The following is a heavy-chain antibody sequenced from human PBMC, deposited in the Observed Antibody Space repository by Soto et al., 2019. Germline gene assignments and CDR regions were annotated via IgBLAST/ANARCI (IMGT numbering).Heavy chain of an antibody. CDR3: ASVQLERPNDY. J-gene: IGHJ4*02. CDR2: INHSGST. CDR1: GGSFSGYY. V-gene: IGHV4-34*01. D-gene: IGHD1-1*01. Sequence: SETLSLTCAVYGGSFSGYYWSWIRQPPGKGLEWIGEINHSGSTNYNPSLKSRVTISVDTSKNQFSLKLSSVTAADTAVYYCASVQLERPNDYWGQGTLVTVSS.